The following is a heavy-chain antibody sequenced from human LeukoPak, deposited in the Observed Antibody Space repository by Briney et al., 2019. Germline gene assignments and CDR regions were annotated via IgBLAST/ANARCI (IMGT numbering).Heavy chain of an antibody. Sequence: ASVKVSCKASGYTFTSYDINWVRQATGQGLEWMGWMNPNSGNTGYAQKFQGRVTMTRNTSISTAYMELSSLRSEDTAVYYCARGPEGLGYYGSGSYYKLHYYYMDVWGKGTTVTISS. CDR3: ARGPEGLGYYGSGSYYKLHYYYMDV. J-gene: IGHJ6*03. CDR1: GYTFTSYD. CDR2: MNPNSGNT. D-gene: IGHD3-10*01. V-gene: IGHV1-8*01.